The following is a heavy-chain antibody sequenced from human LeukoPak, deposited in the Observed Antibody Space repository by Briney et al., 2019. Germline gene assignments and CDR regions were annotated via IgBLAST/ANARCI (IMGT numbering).Heavy chain of an antibody. J-gene: IGHJ5*02. CDR1: VHSISGHY. CDR2: LLCSRRT. Sequence: SDPLSLLCTLSVHSISGHYWIGMRRPRGRGVEWIGSLLCSRRTNYNPSLKMRALISVDTSKNQLSLKQSSVTAADTAVYYCARYVQQYTRWNWGDPGGQGTRVTVSS. D-gene: IGHD6-13*01. CDR3: ARYVQQYTRWNWGDP. V-gene: IGHV4-59*07.